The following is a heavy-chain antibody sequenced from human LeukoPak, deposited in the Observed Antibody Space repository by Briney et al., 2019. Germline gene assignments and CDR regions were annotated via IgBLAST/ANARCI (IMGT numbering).Heavy chain of an antibody. Sequence: GGSLRLSCAASGFTFSSYAMSWVRQAPGKGLEWVSAISGSGGSTYYADSVKGRFTISRDNSKNTLCLQMNSLRAEDTAVYYCARGGSYLSAFDIWGQGTMVTVSS. CDR3: ARGGSYLSAFDI. CDR1: GFTFSSYA. J-gene: IGHJ3*02. CDR2: ISGSGGST. D-gene: IGHD1-26*01. V-gene: IGHV3-23*01.